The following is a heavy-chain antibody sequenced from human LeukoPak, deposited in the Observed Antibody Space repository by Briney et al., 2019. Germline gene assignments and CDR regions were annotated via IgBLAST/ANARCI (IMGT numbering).Heavy chain of an antibody. CDR3: ARPLLDAFDI. CDR1: GGSISSSY. CDR2: IYYSGST. V-gene: IGHV4-59*01. J-gene: IGHJ3*02. Sequence: SETLSLTCTVSGGSISSSYWSWIRQPPGKGLKWIGYIYYSGSTNYNPSLKSRVTISVDTSKNQFPLKLSSVTAADTAVYYCARPLLDAFDIWGQGTMVTVSS.